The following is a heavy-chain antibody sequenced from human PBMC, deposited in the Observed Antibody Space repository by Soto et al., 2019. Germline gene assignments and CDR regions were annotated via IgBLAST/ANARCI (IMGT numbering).Heavy chain of an antibody. CDR3: ARGRTPIDY. CDR2: LSAYTSNT. J-gene: IGHJ4*02. Sequence: QVQLVQSGAEVKKPGASVKVSCKASGYTFTNFGISWVRQSPGQGLEWMGWLSAYTSNTNYAQKFQGRVTMTTDTSSSTAYMEVRSLRFDDTAVYYCARGRTPIDYWGQGTLFPVSS. V-gene: IGHV1-18*01. CDR1: GYTFTNFG.